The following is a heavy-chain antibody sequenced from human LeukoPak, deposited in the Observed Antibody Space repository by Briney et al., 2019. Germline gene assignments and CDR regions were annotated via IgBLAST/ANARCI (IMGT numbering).Heavy chain of an antibody. CDR3: TTHAHSGTYSFDS. CDR1: GFTFSDYY. D-gene: IGHD1-26*01. V-gene: IGHV3-72*01. J-gene: IGHJ4*02. CDR2: SRDKAHSYNT. Sequence: GGSLRLSCAASGFTFSDYYMDWVRQAPGKGLEWVGRSRDKAHSYNTEYAASVKGRFTISRDGSENSLFLQMNSLTHEDTAVYYCTTHAHSGTYSFDSWGQGTLVTVSS.